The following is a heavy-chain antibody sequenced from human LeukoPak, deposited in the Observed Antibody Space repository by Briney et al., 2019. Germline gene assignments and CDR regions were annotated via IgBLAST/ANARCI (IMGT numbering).Heavy chain of an antibody. V-gene: IGHV4-34*01. CDR2: IDHSGSS. D-gene: IGHD6-19*01. J-gene: IGHJ4*02. CDR3: ARAYSSGWSAPHYYFDY. CDR1: GGSISSYN. Sequence: SETLSLTCTVSGGSISSYNWSWIRQSPGKGLEWIGKIDHSGSSNYSPSLRSRVTISVHTSRSQFSLKLRSVTAADTAVYYCARAYSSGWSAPHYYFDYWGQGTLVTVSS.